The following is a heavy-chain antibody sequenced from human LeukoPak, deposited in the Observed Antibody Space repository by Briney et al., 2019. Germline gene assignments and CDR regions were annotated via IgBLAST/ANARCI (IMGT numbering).Heavy chain of an antibody. CDR3: ARDFYSSTGYYYYGMDV. V-gene: IGHV3-13*01. CDR2: TGTAGDT. J-gene: IGHJ6*02. CDR1: GFTFSSYD. Sequence: HPGGSLRLSCAASGFTFSSYDMHWVRHATGKGLEWVSATGTAGDTYYPGSVKGRFTISRENAKNSLYLQMNSLRAEDTAVYYCARDFYSSTGYYYYGMDVWGQGTTVTVSS. D-gene: IGHD6-13*01.